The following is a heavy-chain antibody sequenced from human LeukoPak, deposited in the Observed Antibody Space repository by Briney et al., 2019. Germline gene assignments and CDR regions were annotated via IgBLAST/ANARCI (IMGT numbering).Heavy chain of an antibody. CDR3: ARGDFWSGYYISGFDY. D-gene: IGHD3-3*01. V-gene: IGHV4-59*01. CDR2: IYYSGST. CDR1: GGSISSYY. J-gene: IGHJ4*02. Sequence: PSETLSLTCTVSGGSISSYYWSWIRQPPGKGLEWIGYIYYSGSTSYNPSLKSRVTISVDTSKNQFSLKLSSVTAADTAVYYCARGDFWSGYYISGFDYWGQGSLVTVSS.